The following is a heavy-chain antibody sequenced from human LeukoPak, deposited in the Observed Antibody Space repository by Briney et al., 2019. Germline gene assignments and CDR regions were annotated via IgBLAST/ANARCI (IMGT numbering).Heavy chain of an antibody. J-gene: IGHJ3*02. CDR3: ARAPSDYYDSSGYLSPDAFDI. D-gene: IGHD3-22*01. CDR2: IYYSGST. CDR1: GGSISSSSYY. Sequence: SETLSLTCTVSGGSISSSSYYWGWIRQPPGKGLEWIGSIYYSGSTYYNPSLKSRVTISVDTSKNQFSLKLSSVTAADTAVYYCARAPSDYYDSSGYLSPDAFDIWGQGTMVTVSS. V-gene: IGHV4-39*01.